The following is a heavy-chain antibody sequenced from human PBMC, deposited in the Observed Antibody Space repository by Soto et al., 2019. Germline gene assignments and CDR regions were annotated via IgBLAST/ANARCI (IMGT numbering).Heavy chain of an antibody. J-gene: IGHJ6*02. CDR3: AIPEGDYYYYGMDV. V-gene: IGHV5-10-1*01. CDR1: GYSFTSYW. Sequence: GESLKISCKGSGYSFTSYWISWVRQMPGKGLEWMGRIDPSDSYTNYSPSFQGHVTISADKSISTAYLQWSSLKASDTAMYYCAIPEGDYYYYGMDVWGQGTRVTVSS. CDR2: IDPSDSYT.